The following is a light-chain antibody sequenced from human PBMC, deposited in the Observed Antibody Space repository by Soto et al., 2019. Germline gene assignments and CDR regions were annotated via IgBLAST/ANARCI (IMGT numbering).Light chain of an antibody. Sequence: ETVMTQSPATLSVSPGERATLSCRASQSVSSNLAWYQQKPGQPPRLLIYDISTRATGIPTRFSGSGSGTEFTLNISRLQSEDFAVYYCQQYNSWPLTFGGGTKVEIK. CDR3: QQYNSWPLT. V-gene: IGKV3D-15*01. CDR2: DIS. J-gene: IGKJ4*01. CDR1: QSVSSN.